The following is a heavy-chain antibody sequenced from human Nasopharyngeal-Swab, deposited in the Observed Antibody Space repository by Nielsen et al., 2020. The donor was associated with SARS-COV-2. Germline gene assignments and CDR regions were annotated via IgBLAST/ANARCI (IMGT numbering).Heavy chain of an antibody. CDR1: GGSISSVNSY. CDR2: VYYSGIT. D-gene: IGHD6-19*01. J-gene: IGHJ4*02. V-gene: IGHV4-31*03. CDR3: ARRGGWYFDS. Sequence: SETLSLTCTVSGGSISSVNSYWNWIRQHPVKGLEWIGYVYYSGITDYNPSLESRVTISVDTSKNQFSLELSSVTAADTAVYYCARRGGWYFDSWGRGTQVTVSS.